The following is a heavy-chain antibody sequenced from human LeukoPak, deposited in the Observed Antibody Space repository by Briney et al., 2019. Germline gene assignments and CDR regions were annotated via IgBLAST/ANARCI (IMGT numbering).Heavy chain of an antibody. V-gene: IGHV4-34*01. CDR3: GGGEGAMAHFDY. D-gene: IGHD5-18*01. J-gene: IGHJ4*02. CDR2: INHSGST. Sequence: PSETLSLTCAVYGGSFSGYYWSWIRQPPGKGLEWIGEINHSGSTNYNPSLKSRVTISVDTSKNQFSLKLSSVTAADTAVYYCGGGEGAMAHFDYWDQGTLVPVST. CDR1: GGSFSGYY.